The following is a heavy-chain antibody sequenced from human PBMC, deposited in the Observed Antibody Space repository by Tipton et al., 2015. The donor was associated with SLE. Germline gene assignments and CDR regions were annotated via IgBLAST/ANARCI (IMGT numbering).Heavy chain of an antibody. D-gene: IGHD3-10*01. CDR3: ARDGWGRARLSWFDT. Sequence: SLRLSCAASGFTFSNYLMTWVRQAPGKGLEWVANINQDGTEKCDADSVRDRFTIFRDNDENSLYLQMSSLRVDDTAVYYCARDGWGRARLSWFDTWGQGILLTVSS. V-gene: IGHV3-7*01. J-gene: IGHJ5*02. CDR2: INQDGTEK. CDR1: GFTFSNYL.